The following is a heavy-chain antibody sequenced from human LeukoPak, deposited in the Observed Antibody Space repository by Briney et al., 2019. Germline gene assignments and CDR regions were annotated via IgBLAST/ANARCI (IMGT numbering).Heavy chain of an antibody. D-gene: IGHD3-22*01. V-gene: IGHV1-2*02. Sequence: ASAKVSCKASGYTFTGYYMHWVRQAPGQGLEWMGWINPNSGGTKYAQKFQGRVTMTRDTSISIAYMELSRLRSDDTAVYYCARGPLGYYYDSSAPILVYWGQGTLVTVSS. CDR3: ARGPLGYYYDSSAPILVY. CDR2: INPNSGGT. J-gene: IGHJ4*02. CDR1: GYTFTGYY.